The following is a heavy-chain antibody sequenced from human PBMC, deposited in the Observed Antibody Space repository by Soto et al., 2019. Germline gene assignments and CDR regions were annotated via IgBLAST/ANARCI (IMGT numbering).Heavy chain of an antibody. CDR1: GFSCSSYW. Sequence: HPGGSLRLSCAASGFSCSSYWMTWVRQAPGKGLEWVANIKRDGSGGSYLDSVRGRFTVSRDNPKNTLFLQMNSLRAEDTALYFCAKDLTSIQTFRGTIARGFDIWGQGTMVTVSS. D-gene: IGHD3-10*01. J-gene: IGHJ3*02. V-gene: IGHV3-7*05. CDR2: IKRDGSGG. CDR3: AKDLTSIQTFRGTIARGFDI.